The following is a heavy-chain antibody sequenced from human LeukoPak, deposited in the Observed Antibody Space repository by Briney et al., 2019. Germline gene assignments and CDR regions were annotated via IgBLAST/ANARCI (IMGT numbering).Heavy chain of an antibody. D-gene: IGHD2-15*01. CDR3: ARSKVEVVAAYPHYLRTTYDY. V-gene: IGHV4-59*08. J-gene: IGHJ4*02. CDR1: GGSMTGYY. Sequence: SETLSLTCTVSGGSMTGYYWIWIRQPPGKGLEWIGYIYYGGDTNYNPSLKSRVTISVDTSKNQFSLKLSSVTAADTAVYYCARSKVEVVAAYPHYLRTTYDYWGQGTLVTVSS. CDR2: IYYGGDT.